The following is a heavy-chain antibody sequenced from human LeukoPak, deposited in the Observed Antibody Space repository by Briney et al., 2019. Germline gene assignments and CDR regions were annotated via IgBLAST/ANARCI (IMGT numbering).Heavy chain of an antibody. Sequence: ASVKVSCKASGYTFTSYGISWVRQAPGQGLEWMGWISAYNGNTNYAQKLQGRVTMTTDTSTSTAYMELRSLRSDDTAVYYCARAVSTWVPSDYWGQGALVTVSS. CDR2: ISAYNGNT. CDR3: ARAVSTWVPSDY. D-gene: IGHD1-14*01. CDR1: GYTFTSYG. J-gene: IGHJ4*02. V-gene: IGHV1-18*01.